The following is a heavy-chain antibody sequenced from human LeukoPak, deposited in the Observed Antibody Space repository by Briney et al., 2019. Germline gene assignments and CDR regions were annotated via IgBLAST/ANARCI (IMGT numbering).Heavy chain of an antibody. Sequence: GEFLKISCKGSGYSFSTYKISWVRQMPGKGLEWMGLVSPGDPDTRYGPSFQGQVTLSADESTNTAYIQWDGLKASDTAVYYCARHNFGLDVWGQGTTVTVSS. V-gene: IGHV5-51*01. D-gene: IGHD5-24*01. J-gene: IGHJ6*02. CDR3: ARHNFGLDV. CDR2: VSPGDPDT. CDR1: GYSFSTYK.